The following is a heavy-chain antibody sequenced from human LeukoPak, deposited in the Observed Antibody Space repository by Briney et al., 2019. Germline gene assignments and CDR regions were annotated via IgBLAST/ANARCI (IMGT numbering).Heavy chain of an antibody. CDR2: ISSSSSYI. CDR1: VFTFSSYS. Sequence: PGGSLRLSCAASVFTFSSYSMNWVRQAPGKGLEWVSSISSSSSYIYYADSVKGRFTISRDNAKNLLYLQMNSLRAEDTAVYYCATSADSGYDFGYWGQGTLVTVSS. V-gene: IGHV3-21*01. CDR3: ATSADSGYDFGY. J-gene: IGHJ4*02. D-gene: IGHD5-12*01.